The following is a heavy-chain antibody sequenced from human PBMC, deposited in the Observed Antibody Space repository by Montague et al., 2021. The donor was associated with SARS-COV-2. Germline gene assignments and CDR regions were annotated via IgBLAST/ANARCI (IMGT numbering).Heavy chain of an antibody. Sequence: SLRLSCAASGFTSSDYGINWVRQAPGMGLEWFSYISATSRTIYYADSVKGRFTVSRDNAKNSLYLQMNSLRAEDTALYYCVRDPATGMDVWGLGTMVTASS. CDR3: VRDPATGMDV. J-gene: IGHJ6*02. V-gene: IGHV3-48*04. CDR2: ISATSRTI. CDR1: GFTSSDYG.